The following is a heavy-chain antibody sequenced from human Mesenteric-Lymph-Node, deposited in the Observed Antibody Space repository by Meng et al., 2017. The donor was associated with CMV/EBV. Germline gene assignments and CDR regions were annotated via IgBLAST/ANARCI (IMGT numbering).Heavy chain of an antibody. J-gene: IGHJ4*01. V-gene: IGHV1-8*01. CDR3: SGGDY. Sequence: ASVKVSCKASGYTFTNYDINWVRQATGQGLEWMGWMNPHSGGTGYAQKFQGRVTLTRSSSINTAYLELGRVKSDDTAVYYCSGGDYWGQGTLVTVSS. CDR1: GYTFTNYD. CDR2: MNPHSGGT.